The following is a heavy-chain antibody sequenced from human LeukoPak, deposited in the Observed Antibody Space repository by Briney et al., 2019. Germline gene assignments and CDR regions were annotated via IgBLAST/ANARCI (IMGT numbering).Heavy chain of an antibody. CDR2: IYYSGTT. D-gene: IGHD6-13*01. J-gene: IGHJ4*02. Sequence: SETLSLTCTVSGGSISSYYWSWIRQSPGQGLEWIGYIYYSGTTNYNPSLKSRVTISVDTSKNQFSLKLSSVTAADTAVYYCARGVYIAAAQYGYWGQGTLVTVSS. CDR3: ARGVYIAAAQYGY. CDR1: GGSISSYY. V-gene: IGHV4-59*01.